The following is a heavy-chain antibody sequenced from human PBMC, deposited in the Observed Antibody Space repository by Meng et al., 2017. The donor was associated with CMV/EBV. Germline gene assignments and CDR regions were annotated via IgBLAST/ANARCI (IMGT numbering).Heavy chain of an antibody. Sequence: GESLKISCAASEFTFSSYAMNWVRQAPGKGLEWVSIISDSGGITYYADSVEGRFTISRDNSKNTLYLQMNSLRDEDTAVYYCAKGRSIEAPGTRYFDCWGQGTLVTVSS. V-gene: IGHV3-23*01. CDR1: EFTFSSYA. D-gene: IGHD6-13*01. CDR3: AKGRSIEAPGTRYFDC. J-gene: IGHJ4*02. CDR2: ISDSGGIT.